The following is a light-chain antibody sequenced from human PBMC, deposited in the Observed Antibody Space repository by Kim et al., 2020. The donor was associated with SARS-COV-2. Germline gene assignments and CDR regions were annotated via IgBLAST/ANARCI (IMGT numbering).Light chain of an antibody. CDR2: EVS. V-gene: IGLV2-23*02. Sequence: GQPSTISCTGTRSDVESYNLVSWYQQHPGRAPKLMIYEVSKRPSGVSHRFSGSKSGNTASQTVSGLQAEDEADYYCCSYAASVTYVFGTGTKVTVL. CDR1: RSDVESYNL. J-gene: IGLJ1*01. CDR3: CSYAASVTYV.